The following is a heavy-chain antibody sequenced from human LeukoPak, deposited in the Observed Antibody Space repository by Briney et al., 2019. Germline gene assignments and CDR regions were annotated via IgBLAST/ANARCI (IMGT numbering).Heavy chain of an antibody. CDR3: ARGSNRFDI. CDR2: ISSSSSYI. Sequence: GGSLRLSCVVSGFTFSDYWMHWVRQVPGKGLEWVSSISSSSSYIYYADSVKGRFTISRDNAKNSLYLQMNSLRAEDTAMYYCARGSNRFDIWGQGTMVTVSS. D-gene: IGHD1-14*01. J-gene: IGHJ3*02. CDR1: GFTFSDYW. V-gene: IGHV3-21*01.